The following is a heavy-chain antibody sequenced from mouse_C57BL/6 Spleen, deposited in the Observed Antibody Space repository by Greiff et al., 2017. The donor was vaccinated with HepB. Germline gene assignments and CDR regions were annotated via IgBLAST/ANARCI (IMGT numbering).Heavy chain of an antibody. CDR3: AREGYYGSFYFDY. CDR2: IYPSDSET. D-gene: IGHD1-1*01. V-gene: IGHV1-61*01. CDR1: GYTFTSYW. Sequence: VQLQQPGAELVRPGSSVKLSCKASGYTFTSYWMDWVKQRPGQGLEWIGNIYPSDSETHYNQKFKDKATLTVDKSSSTAYMQLSSLTSEDSAVYYCAREGYYGSFYFDYWGQGTTLTVSS. J-gene: IGHJ2*01.